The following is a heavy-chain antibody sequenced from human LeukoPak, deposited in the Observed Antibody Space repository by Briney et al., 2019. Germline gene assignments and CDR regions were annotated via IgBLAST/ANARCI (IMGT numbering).Heavy chain of an antibody. Sequence: GGSLRLSCAASGFTFSSYWMRWVRQAPGKGLVWVSRINSDGSTTNYADSVRGRFTISRDNAQNTLYLQMTSLGAEDTAMYYCARDRYNFDYWGQGTLVTVSS. CDR1: GFTFSSYW. J-gene: IGHJ4*02. CDR3: ARDRYNFDY. V-gene: IGHV3-74*01. CDR2: INSDGSTT. D-gene: IGHD5-18*01.